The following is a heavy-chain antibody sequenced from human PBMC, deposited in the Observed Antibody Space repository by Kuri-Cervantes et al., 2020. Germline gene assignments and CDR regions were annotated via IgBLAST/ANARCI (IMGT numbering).Heavy chain of an antibody. CDR3: AKDLVRSDGSGSRAFDY. J-gene: IGHJ4*02. D-gene: IGHD3-10*01. Sequence: GGSLRLSCAASGFTFSSYAMSWVRQAPGKGLEWVSAISGSGGSTYYADSVKGRFTISRDNSKNTLYLQMNSLRAEDTAVYYCAKDLVRSDGSGSRAFDYWGQGTLVTVSS. V-gene: IGHV3-23*01. CDR1: GFTFSSYA. CDR2: ISGSGGST.